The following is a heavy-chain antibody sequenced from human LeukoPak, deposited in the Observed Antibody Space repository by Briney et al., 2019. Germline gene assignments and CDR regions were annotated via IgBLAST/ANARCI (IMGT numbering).Heavy chain of an antibody. D-gene: IGHD2-2*01. CDR1: GYTFTSYG. CDR2: ISAYNGNT. J-gene: IGHJ5*02. V-gene: IGHV1-18*01. Sequence: ASVKVSCKASGYTFTSYGISWVRQAPGQGLEWMGWISAYNGNTNYAQKLQGRVTMTTDTSTSTAYMELRSLRSDDTAVYYCARVRPPLPRYCSSTSCPGGWFDPWGQGTMVTISS. CDR3: ARVRPPLPRYCSSTSCPGGWFDP.